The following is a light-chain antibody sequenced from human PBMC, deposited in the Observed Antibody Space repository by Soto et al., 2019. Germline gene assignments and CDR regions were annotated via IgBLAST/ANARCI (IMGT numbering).Light chain of an antibody. CDR1: QSLAYSDGNTY. Sequence: DVVMTQSPLSLPVTLGQPASISCRSSQSLAYSDGNTYLNWIQQRPGQSPRRLIYKVSNRDSGVPERFRFSGSLTYLTLKISRVEAEDVGVYYCMHGTHWQRTVGQRTKVDIK. J-gene: IGKJ1*01. CDR3: MHGTHWQRT. V-gene: IGKV2-30*01. CDR2: KVS.